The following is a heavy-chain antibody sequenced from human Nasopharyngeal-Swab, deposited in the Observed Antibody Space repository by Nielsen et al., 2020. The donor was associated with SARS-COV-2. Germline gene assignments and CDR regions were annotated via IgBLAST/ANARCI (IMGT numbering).Heavy chain of an antibody. CDR2: IYYSGST. J-gene: IGHJ5*02. Sequence: WIRQPPGKGLGWIGYIYYSGSTNYNPSLKSRVTISVDTSKNQFSLKLSSVTAADTAVYYCARGLGYYGSGSKRGWLDPWGQGTLVTVSS. V-gene: IGHV4-59*12. D-gene: IGHD3-10*01. CDR3: ARGLGYYGSGSKRGWLDP.